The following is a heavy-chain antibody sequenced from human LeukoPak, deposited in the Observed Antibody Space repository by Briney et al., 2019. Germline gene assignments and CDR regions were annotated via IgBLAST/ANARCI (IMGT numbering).Heavy chain of an antibody. D-gene: IGHD2-2*01. CDR1: AYPLTNHY. J-gene: IGHJ5*02. Sequence: SETLSLTCAVYAYPLTNHYWIWIRQLPGKGLEWIGEINHSGGTNYNPSLKSRVTISVDTSKNQFFLKLTPVTAADTAVYYCARGPAAIHPSGQGTLVTVSS. CDR2: INHSGGT. CDR3: ARGPAAIHP. V-gene: IGHV4-34*01.